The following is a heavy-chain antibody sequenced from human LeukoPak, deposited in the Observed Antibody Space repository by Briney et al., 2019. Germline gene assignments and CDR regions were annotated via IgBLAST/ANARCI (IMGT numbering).Heavy chain of an antibody. J-gene: IGHJ4*02. CDR2: IYSSGST. D-gene: IGHD3-10*01. Sequence: SETLSLTCSVSGGSISSYYWSWIRQPAGKGLEWSGHIYSSGSTNYNPSLKTRVTMSLDTSKNQFSLNLTTVTAADTAVYYCARTSARGAQFDYWGQGTLVTVSS. V-gene: IGHV4-4*07. CDR3: ARTSARGAQFDY. CDR1: GGSISSYY.